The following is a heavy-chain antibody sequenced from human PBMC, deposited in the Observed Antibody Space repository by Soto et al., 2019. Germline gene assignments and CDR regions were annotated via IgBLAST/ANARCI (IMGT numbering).Heavy chain of an antibody. CDR2: INWNSGSI. D-gene: IGHD3-10*01. CDR3: AKDIEPFGAGSLAYAMDV. V-gene: IGHV3-9*01. J-gene: IGHJ6*02. CDR1: GFTFDDYA. Sequence: EVQLVESGGGLVQPGRSLRLSCAASGFTFDDYAMHWVRQAPGKGLEWVSNINWNSGSIGYADSVKGRFTISRDNAKNSLYLQMNSLRAEDTAVYYCAKDIEPFGAGSLAYAMDVWGQGTTVTVSS.